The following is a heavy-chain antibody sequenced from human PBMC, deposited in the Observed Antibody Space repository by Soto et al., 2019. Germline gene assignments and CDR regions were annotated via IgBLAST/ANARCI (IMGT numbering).Heavy chain of an antibody. CDR3: ARLSHQLYSSSTSCYTGPGYYYGMDA. D-gene: IGHD2-2*02. CDR1: GYSFTSYW. Sequence: GEALEISWKGSGYSFTSYWISLGREMPGKGVGWGGRIDPSDSYTNYSPSFQGHVTISADKTISTAYLQWSSLKASDTAMYYCARLSHQLYSSSTSCYTGPGYYYGMDAWGQGTTVTVSS. V-gene: IGHV5-10-1*01. J-gene: IGHJ6*02. CDR2: IDPSDSYT.